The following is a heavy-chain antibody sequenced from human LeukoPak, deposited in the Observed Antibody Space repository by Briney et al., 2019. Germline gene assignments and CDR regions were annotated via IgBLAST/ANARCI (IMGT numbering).Heavy chain of an antibody. CDR2: IYTSGST. D-gene: IGHD4-23*01. V-gene: IGHV4-4*07. J-gene: IGHJ2*01. Sequence: SESLSLTCTVSGGSISGYYWSWIRQPAGKGLEWIGRIYTSGSTNYNPSLKSRVTMSVDTSKNQCSLNLSSVTAADTTVYHCARQHGGTIWCFDLWGGGTLVSVST. CDR1: GGSISGYY. CDR3: ARQHGGTIWCFDL.